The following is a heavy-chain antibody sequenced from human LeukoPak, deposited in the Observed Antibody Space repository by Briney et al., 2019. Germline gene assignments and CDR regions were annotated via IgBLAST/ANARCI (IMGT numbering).Heavy chain of an antibody. V-gene: IGHV3-33*01. CDR3: ARARGVSTGYRPIDY. D-gene: IGHD3-22*01. J-gene: IGHJ4*02. CDR2: IWYDGSNK. Sequence: GGSLRLFCAAPGFTFSTSGMHWVRQAPGKGLEWVAVIWYDGSNKHYAESVKGRFSISRDNSKSTPYLQMNSLRAEDTAVYYCARARGVSTGYRPIDYWGQGTLVTVSS. CDR1: GFTFSTSG.